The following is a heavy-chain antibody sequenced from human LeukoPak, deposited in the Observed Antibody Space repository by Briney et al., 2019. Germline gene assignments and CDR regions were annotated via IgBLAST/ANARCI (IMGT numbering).Heavy chain of an antibody. CDR3: ARDLSPGGATTLGY. CDR1: GFTFSSYD. D-gene: IGHD1-26*01. V-gene: IGHV3-13*04. J-gene: IGHJ4*02. Sequence: GGSLRLSCAASGFTFSSYDMHWVRQATGKGLEWVSAIGTAGDTYYPGSVKGRFTISRENAKNSLYLQMNSLRAGDTAVYYCARDLSPGGATTLGYWGQRTLVTVSS. CDR2: IGTAGDT.